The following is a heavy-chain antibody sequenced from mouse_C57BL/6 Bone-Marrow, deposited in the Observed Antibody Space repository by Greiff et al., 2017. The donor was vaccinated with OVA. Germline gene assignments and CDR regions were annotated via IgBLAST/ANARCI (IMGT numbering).Heavy chain of an antibody. V-gene: IGHV1-26*01. D-gene: IGHD1-1*01. J-gene: IGHJ2*01. CDR1: GYTFTDYY. Sequence: EVQLQQSGPELVKPGASVKISCKASGYTFTDYYMNWVKQSHGKSLEWIGDINPNNGGTSYNQKFKGKATLTVDKSSSTAYMELRSLTSEDSAVYYCARSLYYYGSRADYWGQGTTLTVSS. CDR3: ARSLYYYGSRADY. CDR2: INPNNGGT.